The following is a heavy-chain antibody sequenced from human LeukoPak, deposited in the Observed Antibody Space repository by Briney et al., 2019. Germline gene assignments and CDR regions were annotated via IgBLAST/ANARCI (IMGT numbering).Heavy chain of an antibody. CDR1: GFTVIDYD. D-gene: IGHD6-19*01. Sequence: GRSLRLSCAASGFTVIDYDMQWVRQDIGKGLEWVSAIGIRGDTHYSASVKGRFTISRENAESSLYLQMNSLRAEDTAVYYCARGGIQVSGIDEFDYWGQGTLVTVSS. V-gene: IGHV3-13*01. CDR2: IGIRGDT. J-gene: IGHJ4*02. CDR3: ARGGIQVSGIDEFDY.